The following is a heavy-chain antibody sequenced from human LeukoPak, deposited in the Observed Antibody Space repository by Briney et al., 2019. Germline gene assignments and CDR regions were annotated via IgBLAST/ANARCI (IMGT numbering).Heavy chain of an antibody. CDR2: TSGDNDNT. J-gene: IGHJ4*02. CDR1: GYTFTSFG. Sequence: ASVKVSCKASGYTFTSFGISWVRQAPGQGLEWMGWTSGDNDNTHYSQKVQDRFTMTTDTSTSTAYMELRSLRSDDTAVYYCTRQWYYHSDSLPDYWGQGTQVTVSS. D-gene: IGHD3-22*01. V-gene: IGHV1-18*01. CDR3: TRQWYYHSDSLPDY.